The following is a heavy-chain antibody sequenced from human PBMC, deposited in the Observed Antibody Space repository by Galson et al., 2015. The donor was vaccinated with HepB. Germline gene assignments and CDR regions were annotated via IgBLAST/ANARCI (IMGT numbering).Heavy chain of an antibody. CDR2: IYYSGST. Sequence: TLSLTCTVSGGSISSYYWSWIRQPPGKGLEWIGYIYYSGSTNYNPSLKSRVTISVDTSKNQFSLKLSSVTAADTAVYYCARDTTKRRYFDLWGRGTLVTVSS. CDR3: ARDTTKRRYFDL. D-gene: IGHD1-1*01. V-gene: IGHV4-59*01. J-gene: IGHJ2*01. CDR1: GGSISSYY.